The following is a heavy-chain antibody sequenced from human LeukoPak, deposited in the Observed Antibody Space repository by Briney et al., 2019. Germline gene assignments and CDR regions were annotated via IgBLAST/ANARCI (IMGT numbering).Heavy chain of an antibody. CDR1: GYTFTSYW. D-gene: IGHD2-21*02. CDR3: ANRACSGTTCYSSGDDIDV. J-gene: IGHJ3*01. CDR2: IYPDDSET. Sequence: GESLKISCKASGYTFTSYWIGWVRQMPGRGLEWMGIIYPDDSETKYSPSFQRQVTISAYKSVTTDYLQWSSLKASDTAMSYCANRACSGTTCYSSGDDIDVWGKGTMVTVSS. V-gene: IGHV5-51*01.